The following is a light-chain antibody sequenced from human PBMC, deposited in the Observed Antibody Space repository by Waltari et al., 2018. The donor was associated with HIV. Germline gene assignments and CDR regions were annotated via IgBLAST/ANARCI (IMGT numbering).Light chain of an antibody. CDR2: EAA. J-gene: IGKJ2*01. V-gene: IGKV3-15*01. CDR1: QSISAK. CDR3: QQYDSGPRGIT. Sequence: EIVMTQSPPTLSVSLGHSVTRSSRASQSISAKVAWYQQRPGQAPRLLIYEAATRPTGIPARFSGSGSGTEFTLTISSLQSEDFATYFCQQYDSGPRGITFGQGTMLEIK.